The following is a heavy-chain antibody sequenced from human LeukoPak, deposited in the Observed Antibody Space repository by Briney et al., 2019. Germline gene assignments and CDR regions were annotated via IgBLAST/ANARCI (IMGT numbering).Heavy chain of an antibody. D-gene: IGHD3-10*02. CDR3: ARVVRGAYYGMDV. J-gene: IGHJ6*04. Sequence: GGSLRLSCAASGFTFSSYDMHWVRQATGKGLEWVSAIGTAGDPYHPGSVKGRLTISRENAKNSLYLQMNSLRAGDTAVYYCARVVRGAYYGMDVWGKGTTVTVSS. CDR2: IGTAGDP. V-gene: IGHV3-13*05. CDR1: GFTFSSYD.